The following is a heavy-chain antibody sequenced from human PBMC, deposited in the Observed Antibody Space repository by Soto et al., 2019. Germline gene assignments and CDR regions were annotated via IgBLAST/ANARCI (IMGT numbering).Heavy chain of an antibody. V-gene: IGHV4-39*01. CDR2: IYYSGST. CDR1: GGSISSSSYY. J-gene: IGHJ4*02. Sequence: SETLSLTCTVSGGSISSSSYYWGWIRQPPGKGLEWIGSIYYSGSTYYNPSLKSRVTISVDTSKNQFSLKLSSVTAADTAVYYCASRRDYIAVAGTILDYWGQGTLVTVSS. D-gene: IGHD6-19*01. CDR3: ASRRDYIAVAGTILDY.